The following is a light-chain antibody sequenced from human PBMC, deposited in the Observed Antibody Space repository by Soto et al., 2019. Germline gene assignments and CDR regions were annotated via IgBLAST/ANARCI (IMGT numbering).Light chain of an antibody. CDR2: HAS. Sequence: IQMTQSASTLPASLGDRSHITDRASQSISNWLAWYQQKPGTAHKLLIYHASTLESWVPSRFSGSGSGTELTLTISSMQPDDFATYYCKQYNSYSFGPGTQVDIK. CDR1: QSISNW. CDR3: KQYNSYS. J-gene: IGKJ1*01. V-gene: IGKV1-5*01.